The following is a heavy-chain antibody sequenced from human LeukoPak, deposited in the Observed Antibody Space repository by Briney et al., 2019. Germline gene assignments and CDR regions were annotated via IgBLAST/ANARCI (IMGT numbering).Heavy chain of an antibody. J-gene: IGHJ5*02. V-gene: IGHV4-4*07. CDR2: IYTSGST. CDR3: ARALYYDFWSGSLGWFDP. CDR1: GGSISSYY. Sequence: SETLSLTCTVSGGSISSYYWSWIRQPAGKGLEWIGRIYTSGSTNYNPSLKSRVTMSVDTSKNQFSLKLSSVTSADTAVYYCARALYYDFWSGSLGWFDPWGQGTLVTVSS. D-gene: IGHD3-3*01.